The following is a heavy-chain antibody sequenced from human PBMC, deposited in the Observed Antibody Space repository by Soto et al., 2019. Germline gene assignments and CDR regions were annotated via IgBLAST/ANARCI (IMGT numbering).Heavy chain of an antibody. D-gene: IGHD4-17*01. J-gene: IGHJ4*02. CDR2: ISYDGSNK. V-gene: IGHV3-30*18. CDR1: GFTFSSYG. CDR3: AKGDYGDYYPDY. Sequence: QVQLVESGGGVVQPGRSLRLSCAASGFTFSSYGMHWVRQAPGKGLEWVAVISYDGSNKYYADSVKGRFTISRDNSKNTLYLQMNSLRAEDTAVYYCAKGDYGDYYPDYWGQGTLVTVSS.